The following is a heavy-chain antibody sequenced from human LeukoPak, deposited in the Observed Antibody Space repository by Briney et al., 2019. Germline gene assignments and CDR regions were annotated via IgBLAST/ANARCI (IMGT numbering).Heavy chain of an antibody. V-gene: IGHV4-61*02. J-gene: IGHJ4*02. CDR1: GGSLSSGGYS. CDR3: ARVWYNSGWETIDY. CDR2: IYTSGST. D-gene: IGHD6-19*01. Sequence: PSEALSLTCAVSGGSLSSGGYSWRWLRQPAGTGLEWIGLIYTSGSTKYNPSFKSRVTMSVDTSKNQFSLYLNSVTAADTAVYYCARVWYNSGWETIDYWGQGTLVTVSS.